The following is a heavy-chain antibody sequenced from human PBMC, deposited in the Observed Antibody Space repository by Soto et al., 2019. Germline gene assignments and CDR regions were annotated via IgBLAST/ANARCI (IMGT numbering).Heavy chain of an antibody. Sequence: GASVKVSCKASGYTFTSYAMNWVRQAPGQGLEWMGWINTNTGNPTYAQGFTGRFVFSLDTSVSTAYLQICSLKAEDTAVYYCARAQPNRGYSYGYLDYYYYHGMDVWGQGTTVTVSS. J-gene: IGHJ6*02. CDR1: GYTFTSYA. CDR3: ARAQPNRGYSYGYLDYYYYHGMDV. D-gene: IGHD5-18*01. CDR2: INTNTGNP. V-gene: IGHV7-4-1*01.